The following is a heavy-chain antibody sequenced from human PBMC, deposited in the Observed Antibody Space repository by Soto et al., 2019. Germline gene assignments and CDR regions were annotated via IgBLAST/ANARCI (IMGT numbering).Heavy chain of an antibody. Sequence: EVQLLESGGGLVQPGGSLRLSCAASGFTFSSSAMSWVRQAPGKGLEWVSAISGSGGSTYYADSVKGRFTISRDNSKNTLYLQMNSLRAEDTAVYYCAKGSEFSGSYGWFDPWGQGTLVTVSS. CDR3: AKGSEFSGSYGWFDP. D-gene: IGHD1-26*01. J-gene: IGHJ5*02. CDR1: GFTFSSSA. CDR2: ISGSGGST. V-gene: IGHV3-23*01.